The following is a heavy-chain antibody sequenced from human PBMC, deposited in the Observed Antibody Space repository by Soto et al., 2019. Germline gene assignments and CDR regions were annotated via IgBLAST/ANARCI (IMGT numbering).Heavy chain of an antibody. Sequence: QVQLVQSGAEVKKPGSSVRVSCKASGDTFTFYSINWVRQAPGLGLEWMGRINPILSMSNYAQRFQGRVTMTADKSTSTAYMELSSLISEDTAMYYCARSYGSGYRAFDYWGQGALVTVSS. V-gene: IGHV1-69*02. CDR3: ARSYGSGYRAFDY. D-gene: IGHD3-10*01. CDR1: GDTFTFYS. J-gene: IGHJ4*02. CDR2: INPILSMS.